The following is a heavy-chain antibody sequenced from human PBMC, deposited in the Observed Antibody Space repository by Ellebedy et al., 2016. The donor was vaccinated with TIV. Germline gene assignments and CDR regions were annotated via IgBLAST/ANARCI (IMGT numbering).Heavy chain of an antibody. CDR2: ISDTAGYT. J-gene: IGHJ6*01. Sequence: GGSLRLXXAASGFTFRTYAMSWVPQAPGMGLEWVSAISDTAGYTYYAASVKGRFTISRDNSKNTLSLQMNSLRAGDTAVYYCARLKGTMTTVVSGQKYYFYSMDVWGQGTTVIVSS. V-gene: IGHV3-23*01. CDR1: GFTFRTYA. CDR3: ARLKGTMTTVVSGQKYYFYSMDV. D-gene: IGHD4-17*01.